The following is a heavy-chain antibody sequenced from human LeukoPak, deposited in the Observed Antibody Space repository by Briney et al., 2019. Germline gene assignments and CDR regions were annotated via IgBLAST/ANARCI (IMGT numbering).Heavy chain of an antibody. V-gene: IGHV3-66*02. CDR2: IYSGGST. CDR1: GFTVSSNY. CDR3: ARDHVVFNAFDI. D-gene: IGHD2-15*01. Sequence: GSLRLSCAASGFTVSSNYMSWVRQAPGKGLEWVSVIYSGGSTYYADSVKGRFTISRDNSKNTLYLQMNSLRAEDTAVCYCARDHVVFNAFDIWGQGTMVTVSS. J-gene: IGHJ3*02.